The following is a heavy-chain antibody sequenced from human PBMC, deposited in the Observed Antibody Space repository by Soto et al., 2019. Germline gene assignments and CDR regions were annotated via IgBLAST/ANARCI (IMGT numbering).Heavy chain of an antibody. V-gene: IGHV3-73*01. Sequence: EVQLVESGGGLVQPGGSLKLSCAASGFTFSGSAMHWVRQASGKGLEWVGRIRSKANSYATAYAASVKGRFTISRDDSKNTADRQMNSLKTEDTAVYYCTTDYYSYYMDVWGKGTTVTVSS. CDR3: TTDYYSYYMDV. J-gene: IGHJ6*03. CDR2: IRSKANSYAT. CDR1: GFTFSGSA.